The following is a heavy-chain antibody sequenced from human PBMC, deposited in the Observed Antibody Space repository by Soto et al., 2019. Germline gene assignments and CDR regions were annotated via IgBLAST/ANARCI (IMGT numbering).Heavy chain of an antibody. CDR1: GFTFRNYD. CDR2: IGTVDDA. J-gene: IGHJ4*02. V-gene: IGHV3-13*01. Sequence: EVQLVESGGGLVQPGGSLRLSCAASGFTFRNYDMHWVRQTSGRGLEWVAGIGTVDDAYYRDSVKGRFSISRENAKNSFYLQMNSLRAEDTAVYYCISGGLYICGQGTLVTVSS. CDR3: ISGGLYI. D-gene: IGHD3-16*01.